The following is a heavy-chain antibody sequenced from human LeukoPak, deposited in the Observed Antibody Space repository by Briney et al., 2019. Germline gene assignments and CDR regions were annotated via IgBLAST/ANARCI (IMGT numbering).Heavy chain of an antibody. D-gene: IGHD2-2*01. V-gene: IGHV3-64D*09. J-gene: IGHJ4*02. CDR2: TGSNGGST. CDR3: VKGYCSSTSCYGDY. CDR1: GFTFSSYA. Sequence: GGSLRLSCSGSGFTFSSYAMHWVRQAPGKGLEYFSATGSNGGSTYYADSVKGRFTISRDNSKNMLYLQMSSLRAEDTAVYYCVKGYCSSTSCYGDYWGQGALVTVSS.